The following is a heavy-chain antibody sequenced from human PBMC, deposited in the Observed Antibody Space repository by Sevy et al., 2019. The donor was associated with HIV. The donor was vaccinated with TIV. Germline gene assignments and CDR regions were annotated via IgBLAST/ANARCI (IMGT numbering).Heavy chain of an antibody. Sequence: SETLSLTCAVSGVSIGSGSYSWTWMRQGPGKGLEWIGYIYHTGSPNYNPSLKSRVTISVDRSNNNFSLKLSSVTAADTAVYFCARLPFGLGSSTTWSLFDYWGPGILVTVSS. CDR3: ARLPFGLGSSTTWSLFDY. CDR2: IYHTGSP. J-gene: IGHJ4*02. D-gene: IGHD2-2*01. V-gene: IGHV4-30-2*01. CDR1: GVSIGSGSYS.